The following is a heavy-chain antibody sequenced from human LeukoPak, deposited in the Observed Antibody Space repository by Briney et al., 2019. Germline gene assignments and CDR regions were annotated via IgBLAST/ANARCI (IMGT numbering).Heavy chain of an antibody. J-gene: IGHJ6*02. CDR1: GYTFTSYD. D-gene: IGHD3-3*01. CDR2: MNPNSGNT. Sequence: ASVKVSCKASGYTFTSYDINWVRQATGQGLEWMGWMNPNSGNTGYAQKFQGRVTMTRNTSISTAYMELSSLRSEDTAVYYCARVLTYDFWSGYYTYYYGMDVWGQGTTVTVSS. V-gene: IGHV1-8*01. CDR3: ARVLTYDFWSGYYTYYYGMDV.